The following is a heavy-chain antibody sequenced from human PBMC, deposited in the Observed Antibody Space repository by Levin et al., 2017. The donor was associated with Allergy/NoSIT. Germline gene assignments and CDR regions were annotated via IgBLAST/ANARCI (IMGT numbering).Heavy chain of an antibody. Sequence: GESLKISCAASGFIFSSYGMNWVRQAPGKGLEWVSAISGGGGSTYYVDAVKGRFTISRDTAKQTVYLQMSSLRAEDTAVYYCAKGLVLMDSGSNPYYVDYWGQGLLVTVSS. D-gene: IGHD2-8*01. J-gene: IGHJ4*02. V-gene: IGHV3-23*01. CDR1: GFIFSSYG. CDR3: AKGLVLMDSGSNPYYVDY. CDR2: ISGGGGST.